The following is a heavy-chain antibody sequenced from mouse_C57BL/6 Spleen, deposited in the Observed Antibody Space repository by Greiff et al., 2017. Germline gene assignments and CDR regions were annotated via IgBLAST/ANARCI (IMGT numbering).Heavy chain of an antibody. CDR3: ARGGGSSPDYFDY. D-gene: IGHD1-1*01. Sequence: QVQLQQPGAELVKPGASVKLSCKASGYTFTSYWMQWVKQRPGQGLEWIGEIDPSDSYTNYNQKFKGKATLTVDTSSSTAYMQLSSLTSEDSAVYYCARGGGSSPDYFDYWGQGTTLTVSS. CDR2: IDPSDSYT. CDR1: GYTFTSYW. V-gene: IGHV1-50*01. J-gene: IGHJ2*01.